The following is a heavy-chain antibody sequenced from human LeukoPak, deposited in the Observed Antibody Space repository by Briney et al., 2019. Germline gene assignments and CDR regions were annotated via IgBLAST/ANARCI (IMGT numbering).Heavy chain of an antibody. CDR2: IIPIFGTA. CDR3: ARGGSPNAFDI. D-gene: IGHD2-2*01. Sequence: SVTVSFKASGGTFSSYDISWVRQAPGQGLEWMGGIIPIFGTANYAQKFQGRVTITADESTSTAYMELSSLRSEDTAVYYCARGGSPNAFDIWGQGTMVTVSS. CDR1: GGTFSSYD. V-gene: IGHV1-69*13. J-gene: IGHJ3*02.